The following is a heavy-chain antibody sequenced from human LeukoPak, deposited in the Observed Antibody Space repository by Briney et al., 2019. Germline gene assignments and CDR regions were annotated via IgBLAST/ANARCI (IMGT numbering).Heavy chain of an antibody. D-gene: IGHD5-12*01. Sequence: GGSLRLSCAASGFTFSNAWMSWVRQAPGKGLEWVGCIKSKTDGGTTDYAAPVKGRFTISRDDSKNTLYLQMNSLKTEDTAVYYCTTDHRDSGYDEYYFDYWGQGTLVTVSS. CDR3: TTDHRDSGYDEYYFDY. CDR1: GFTFSNAW. V-gene: IGHV3-15*01. CDR2: IKSKTDGGTT. J-gene: IGHJ4*02.